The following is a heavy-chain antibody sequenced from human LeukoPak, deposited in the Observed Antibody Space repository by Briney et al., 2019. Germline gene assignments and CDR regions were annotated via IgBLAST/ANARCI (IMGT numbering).Heavy chain of an antibody. Sequence: GESLKISCKGSGYSFTSYWIGWVRQMPEKGLEWMGIIHPGDYDTRYSPSFQGQVTISADRSITTAYLQWSSLKASDTAIYYCARHESTLSSSFNFWGQGTLVTVSS. CDR1: GYSFTSYW. CDR2: IHPGDYDT. D-gene: IGHD6-13*01. CDR3: ARHESTLSSSFNF. V-gene: IGHV5-51*01. J-gene: IGHJ4*02.